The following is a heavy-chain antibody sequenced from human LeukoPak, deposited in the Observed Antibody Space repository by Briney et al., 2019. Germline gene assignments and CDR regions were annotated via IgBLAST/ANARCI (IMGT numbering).Heavy chain of an antibody. V-gene: IGHV1-69*04. CDR3: ARLRYGSGSYYTEFYYMDV. CDR2: IIPILDIA. Sequence: ASVKVSCKASGGTFSSYAISWVRQAPGQGLEWMGRIIPILDIANYAQNFQGRVTITADESTSTAYMELSSLRSEDTAVYYCARLRYGSGSYYTEFYYMDVWGKGTTVTVSS. D-gene: IGHD3-10*01. CDR1: GGTFSSYA. J-gene: IGHJ6*03.